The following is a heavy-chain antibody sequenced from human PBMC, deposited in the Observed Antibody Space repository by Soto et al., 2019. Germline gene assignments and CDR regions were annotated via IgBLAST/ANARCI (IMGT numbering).Heavy chain of an antibody. V-gene: IGHV3-64*01. Sequence: LGGSLRLSCAASGFTFSSYFMNWVRQAPGKGLEYVSAISSNGGSTYYTNSVKGRFTISRDNSKNTLFLQMGSLRAEDMAVYYCAGGSNYKLDYWGQGTLVTVSS. CDR3: AGGSNYKLDY. D-gene: IGHD5-18*01. J-gene: IGHJ4*02. CDR2: ISSNGGST. CDR1: GFTFSSYF.